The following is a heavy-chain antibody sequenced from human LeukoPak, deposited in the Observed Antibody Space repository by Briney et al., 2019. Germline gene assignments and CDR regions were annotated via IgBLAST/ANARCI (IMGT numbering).Heavy chain of an antibody. CDR1: GGSISSGGYY. D-gene: IGHD6-19*01. J-gene: IGHJ4*02. CDR3: ARWSYSSGWYDY. Sequence: SETLSLTCTVSGGSISSGGYYWRWIRQPPGQGLEWIGYIYHSGSTYYNPSLKSRVTISVDRSKNQFSLKLSSVTAADTAVYYCARWSYSSGWYDYWGQGTLVTVSS. V-gene: IGHV4-30-2*01. CDR2: IYHSGST.